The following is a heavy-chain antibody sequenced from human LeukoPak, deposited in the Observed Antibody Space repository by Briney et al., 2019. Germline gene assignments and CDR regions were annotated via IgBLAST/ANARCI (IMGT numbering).Heavy chain of an antibody. Sequence: PSETLALTCPVSGSSISSYYWSWIRQPPGKGLESIGYISYSGSPNYNPSLKSRVTISADTSKNQFSLNLSSVTAADTAVYYCARVGHIVAAGTYDWWGQGTLVTVSS. CDR2: ISYSGSP. CDR3: ARVGHIVAAGTYDW. V-gene: IGHV4-59*08. CDR1: GSSISSYY. D-gene: IGHD6-13*01. J-gene: IGHJ4*02.